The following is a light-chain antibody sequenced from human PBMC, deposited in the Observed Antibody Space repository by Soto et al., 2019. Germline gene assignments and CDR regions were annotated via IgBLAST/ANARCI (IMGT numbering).Light chain of an antibody. CDR2: DTS. CDR1: QAIGDT. J-gene: IGKJ4*01. CDR3: QRYNSWPLT. Sequence: EVVMRQSPATLSVSLGEGATLSCRASQAIGDTLAWYQHKPGQTPRLLIYDTSTRATGVPARFSGSRSGTEFPLTINSLQSEDFAVYYCQRYNSWPLTFGGGTKVESK. V-gene: IGKV3-15*01.